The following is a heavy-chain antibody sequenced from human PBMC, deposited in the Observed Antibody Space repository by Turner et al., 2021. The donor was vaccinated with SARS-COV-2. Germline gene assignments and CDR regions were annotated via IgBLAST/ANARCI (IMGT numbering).Heavy chain of an antibody. CDR2: ISGSGGST. CDR3: AKDGYDGIYCSGGSCYSGWFDS. V-gene: IGHV3-23*01. Sequence: EVQLLESGGGLVQPGGSLILPCAASGFTFSRYAMSWVRQAPGKGLEWVSGISGSGGSTYYADSVKGRFTISRDNSKNTLYLQMNSLRAEDTAVYYCAKDGYDGIYCSGGSCYSGWFDSWGQGTLVTVSS. CDR1: GFTFSRYA. D-gene: IGHD2-15*01. J-gene: IGHJ5*01.